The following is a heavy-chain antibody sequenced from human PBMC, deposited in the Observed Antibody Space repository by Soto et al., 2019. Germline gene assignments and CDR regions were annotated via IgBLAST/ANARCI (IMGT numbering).Heavy chain of an antibody. J-gene: IGHJ5*01. D-gene: IGHD6-13*01. CDR1: GFTFSSYA. Sequence: VQLLESGGGLVQPGESLRLSCAASGFTFSSYALTWVRQAPGKGLEWVSAISNNGGSTYYADSVKGRFTVSRDNSKNSLYLQRTSLGAEDTAVYYGAKGYIAGPTGWFASWGQGTLVTVAS. V-gene: IGHV3-23*01. CDR3: AKGYIAGPTGWFAS. CDR2: ISNNGGST.